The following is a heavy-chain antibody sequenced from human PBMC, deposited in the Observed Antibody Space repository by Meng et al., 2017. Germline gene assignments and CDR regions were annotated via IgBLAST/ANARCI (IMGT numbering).Heavy chain of an antibody. CDR3: ARARGSSGYYAFDY. D-gene: IGHD3-22*01. CDR2: IIPIFGTA. J-gene: IGHJ4*02. V-gene: IGHV1-69*06. CDR1: GGTFSMYA. Sequence: QVALVESGSEVTNTCSCVKVSCKASGGTFSMYAISWVRQAPGQGLEWMGGIIPIFGTANYAQKFQGRVTITADKSTSTAYMELSSLRSEDTAVYYCARARGSSGYYAFDYWGQGTLVTVSS.